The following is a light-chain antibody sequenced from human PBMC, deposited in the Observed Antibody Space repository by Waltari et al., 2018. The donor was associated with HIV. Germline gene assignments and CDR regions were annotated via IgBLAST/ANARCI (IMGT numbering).Light chain of an antibody. CDR3: GLYMGSGIWV. J-gene: IGLJ3*02. CDR2: NTR. CDR1: SGSVSTTYY. V-gene: IGLV8-61*01. Sequence: QTVVTQEQSFSVSPGGTVTLTCGLRSGSVSTTYYPSWYQQTPGQAPRTLIYNTRIRSSGVPDRFSGSIVANKAALTITGAQADDESDYYCGLYMGSGIWVFGGGTKLTVV.